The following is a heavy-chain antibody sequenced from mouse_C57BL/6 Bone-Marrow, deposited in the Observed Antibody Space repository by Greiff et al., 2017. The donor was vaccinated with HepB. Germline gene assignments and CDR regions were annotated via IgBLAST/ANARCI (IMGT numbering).Heavy chain of an antibody. Sequence: EVKLMESGGGLVKPGGSLKLSCAASGFTFSSYAMSWVRQTPEKRLEWVATISDGGSYTYYPDNVKGRFTISRDTAKNNLYLQMSHLKSEDTAMYYCARDQDGSSSNWGQGTLVTVSA. CDR3: ARDQDGSSSN. CDR2: ISDGGSYT. V-gene: IGHV5-4*01. D-gene: IGHD1-1*01. CDR1: GFTFSSYA. J-gene: IGHJ3*01.